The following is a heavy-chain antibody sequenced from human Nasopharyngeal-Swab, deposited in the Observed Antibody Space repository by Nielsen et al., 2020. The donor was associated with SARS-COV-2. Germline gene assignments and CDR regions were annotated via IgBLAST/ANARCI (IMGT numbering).Heavy chain of an antibody. D-gene: IGHD6-19*01. V-gene: IGHV3-11*01. CDR2: ISSRGHLI. CDR1: GFTFSNFA. CDR3: AKYSRGWDFDS. Sequence: GGSLRLSCAASGFTFSNFAMSWVRQAPGKGLEWISYISSRGHLIYYADSVKGRFTISRDNAKNSLYLQMNSLRVEDTAVFYCAKYSRGWDFDSWGQGTLVTVSS. J-gene: IGHJ4*02.